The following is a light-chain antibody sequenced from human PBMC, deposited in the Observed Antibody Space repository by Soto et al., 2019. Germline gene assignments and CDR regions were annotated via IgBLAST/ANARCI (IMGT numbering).Light chain of an antibody. CDR2: GAS. V-gene: IGKV3-15*01. J-gene: IGKJ4*01. CDR3: QQYNNWPLT. Sequence: EIVMTQSPATLSVSPGERAALSCRASQNVNSNLAWYQQNPAQAPRLLIYGASTRATGIPARFSGSGSGTEFTLTISNLQSEDFAVYYCQQYNNWPLTFGGGTKVEIK. CDR1: QNVNSN.